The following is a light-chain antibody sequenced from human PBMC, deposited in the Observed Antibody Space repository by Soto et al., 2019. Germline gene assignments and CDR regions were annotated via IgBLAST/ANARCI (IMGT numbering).Light chain of an antibody. CDR2: GAS. CDR1: QSVSSSY. V-gene: IGKV3-20*01. J-gene: IGKJ2*01. Sequence: EIVLTQSPGTLSLSPGERATLSCRASQSVSSSYLAWYQQKPGQAPRLLNYGASSRATGIPDRFSGSGSGTDFTLTISRLEPEDFAVYYCQQYGSSPFTCGQATKLEIK. CDR3: QQYGSSPFT.